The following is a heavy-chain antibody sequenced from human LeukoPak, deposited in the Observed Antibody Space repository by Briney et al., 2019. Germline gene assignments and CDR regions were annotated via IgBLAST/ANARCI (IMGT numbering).Heavy chain of an antibody. J-gene: IGHJ3*02. CDR1: GFSFSHHD. D-gene: IGHD3-22*01. V-gene: IGHV3-21*01. CDR3: ARDHGVYSDSSGYYNLPQHYAFDI. CDR2: ISSSSSYI. Sequence: GGSLRLSCSASGFSFSHHDMNWVRQPPGKGLEWVSSISSSSSYIYYADSVKGRFTISRDNAKNSLYLQMNSLRAEDTAVYYCARDHGVYSDSSGYYNLPQHYAFDIWGQGTMVTVSS.